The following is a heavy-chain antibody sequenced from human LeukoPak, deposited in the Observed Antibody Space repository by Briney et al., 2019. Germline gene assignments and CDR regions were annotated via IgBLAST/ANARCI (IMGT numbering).Heavy chain of an antibody. CDR2: ISGSGGST. CDR3: AKTGSVRGGY. Sequence: GGSLRLSCAASGFIFSSYGMSWVRQAPGKGLEWVSSISGSGGSTYSADSVKGRFTISSDNSKNTLYLQMNSLRAEDTAVYYCAKTGSVRGGYWGQGTLVTVSS. V-gene: IGHV3-23*01. CDR1: GFIFSSYG. D-gene: IGHD3-10*01. J-gene: IGHJ4*02.